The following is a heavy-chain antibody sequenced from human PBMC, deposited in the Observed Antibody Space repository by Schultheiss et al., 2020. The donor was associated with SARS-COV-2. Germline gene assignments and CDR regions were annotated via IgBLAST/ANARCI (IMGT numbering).Heavy chain of an antibody. V-gene: IGHV4-39*07. Sequence: SETLSLTCTVSGGSISSSSYYWGWIRQPPGKGLEWIGSIYYSGSTYYNPSLKSRVTISVDTSKNQFSLKLSSVTAADTAVYYCARQHRPTGWFDPWGQGTLVTVSS. CDR1: GGSISSSSYY. CDR2: IYYSGST. J-gene: IGHJ5*02. CDR3: ARQHRPTGWFDP. D-gene: IGHD4-17*01.